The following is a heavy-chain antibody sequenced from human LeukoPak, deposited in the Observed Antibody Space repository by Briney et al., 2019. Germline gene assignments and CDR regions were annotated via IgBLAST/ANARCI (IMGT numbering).Heavy chain of an antibody. D-gene: IGHD5-18*01. Sequence: GGSLRLSCAASGFTFSSYAMHWVRQAPGKGLEWVAVISYDGSNKYYADSVKGRFTISRDNSKNILYLQMNSLRADDTAVYYCARDSRWIQFDYWGQGTLVTVSS. CDR3: ARDSRWIQFDY. CDR2: ISYDGSNK. CDR1: GFTFSSYA. V-gene: IGHV3-30*04. J-gene: IGHJ4*02.